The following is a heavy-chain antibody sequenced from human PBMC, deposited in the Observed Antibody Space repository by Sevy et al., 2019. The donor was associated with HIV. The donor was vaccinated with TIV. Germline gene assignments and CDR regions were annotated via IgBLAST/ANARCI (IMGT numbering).Heavy chain of an antibody. J-gene: IGHJ4*02. D-gene: IGHD2-15*01. CDR3: ASAVVYCSGGSCSYYFDY. V-gene: IGHV1-8*03. CDR2: MNPNSGNK. CDR1: GYTFTSYD. Sequence: ASVKVSCKASGYTFTSYDINWVRQATGQGLEWMGGMNPNSGNKGYAQKFQGRVTITRNTSISTAYMELSSLRSEDTAVYYCASAVVYCSGGSCSYYFDYWGQGTLVTVSS.